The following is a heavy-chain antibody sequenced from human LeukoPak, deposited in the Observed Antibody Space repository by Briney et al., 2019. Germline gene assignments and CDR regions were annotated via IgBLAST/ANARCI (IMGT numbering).Heavy chain of an antibody. V-gene: IGHV4-59*08. CDR2: IYYSGST. Sequence: KPSETLSLTCTVSGGSISSYCWSWIRQPPGKGLEWIGYIYYSGSTNYNPSLKSRVTISVDTSKNQFSLKLSSVTAADTAVYYCARHFAFSYYYMDVWGKGTTVTVSS. J-gene: IGHJ6*03. CDR3: ARHFAFSYYYMDV. CDR1: GGSISSYC.